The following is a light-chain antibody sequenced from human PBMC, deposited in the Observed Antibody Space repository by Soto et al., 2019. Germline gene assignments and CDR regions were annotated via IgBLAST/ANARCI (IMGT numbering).Light chain of an antibody. CDR2: AAS. CDR1: QSISSY. CDR3: QHYRRNTWS. Sequence: DIQMTQSPSSLSASVGDRVTITCRASQSISSYLNWYQQKPGKAPKLLIYAASSLQSGVPSRFSGSGSGTDFTLTISSLQPEDFATYFCQHYRRNTWSFGPGTKVDI. V-gene: IGKV1-39*01. J-gene: IGKJ1*01.